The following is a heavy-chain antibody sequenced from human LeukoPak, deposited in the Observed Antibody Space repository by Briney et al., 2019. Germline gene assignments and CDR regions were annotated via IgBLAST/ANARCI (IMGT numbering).Heavy chain of an antibody. CDR3: ARGPITMIVVVTIFDY. V-gene: IGHV1-46*01. Sequence: ASVKVSCKASGYTFTSYYMHWVRQAPGRGLEWMGIINPSGGSTSYAQKFQGRVTMTRDTSTSTVYMELSSLRSEDTAVYYCARGPITMIVVVTIFDYWGQGTLVTVSS. J-gene: IGHJ4*02. CDR2: INPSGGST. D-gene: IGHD3-22*01. CDR1: GYTFTSYY.